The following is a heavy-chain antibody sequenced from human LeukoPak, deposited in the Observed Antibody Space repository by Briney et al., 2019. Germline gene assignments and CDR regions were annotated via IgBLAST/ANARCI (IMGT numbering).Heavy chain of an antibody. CDR3: AREGNYYDMDV. CDR1: GFTVSSNY. J-gene: IGHJ6*02. CDR2: IFSGGTT. Sequence: PGGSLRLSCAASGFTVSSNYMSWVRQAPGKGLEWVSVIFSGGTTYYADSVKGRFTISRDNSKNTLYLQMNGLRAEDTAVYCCAREGNYYDMDVWGQGTTVTVSS. V-gene: IGHV3-53*01.